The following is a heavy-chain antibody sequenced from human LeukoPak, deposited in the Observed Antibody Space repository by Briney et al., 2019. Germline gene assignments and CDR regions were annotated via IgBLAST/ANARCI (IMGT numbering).Heavy chain of an antibody. CDR1: GVSFSGYY. CDR3: ARRTGVRGVIIEYYYYYYMDV. CDR2: INHSGST. J-gene: IGHJ6*03. D-gene: IGHD3-10*01. V-gene: IGHV4-34*01. Sequence: SETLSLTCAVYGVSFSGYYWSWIRQPPGKGLEWIGEINHSGSTNYNPSLKSRVTISVDTSKNQFSLKLSSVTAADTAVYYCARRTGVRGVIIEYYYYYYMDVWGKGTTVTISS.